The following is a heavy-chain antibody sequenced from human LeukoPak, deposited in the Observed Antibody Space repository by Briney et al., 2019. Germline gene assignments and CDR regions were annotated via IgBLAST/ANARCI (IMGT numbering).Heavy chain of an antibody. CDR3: ARVGGRSGYGLRAFDI. CDR1: GYTFTSYY. Sequence: ASVKVSCKASGYTFTSYYMHWVRQAPGQGLEWMGWINPNSGGTNYAQKFQGRVTMTRDTSISTAYMELSRLRSDDTAVYYCARVGGRSGYGLRAFDIWGQGTMVTVSS. CDR2: INPNSGGT. D-gene: IGHD5-12*01. J-gene: IGHJ3*02. V-gene: IGHV1-2*02.